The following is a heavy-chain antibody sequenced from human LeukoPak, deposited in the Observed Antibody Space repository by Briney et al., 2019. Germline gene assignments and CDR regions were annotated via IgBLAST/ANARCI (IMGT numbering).Heavy chain of an antibody. CDR2: ISYDGSNK. V-gene: IGHV3-30*03. CDR1: GFTFSSYG. CDR3: ARDLRYSSGWSASGMDV. J-gene: IGHJ6*03. D-gene: IGHD6-19*01. Sequence: GGSLRLSCAASGFTFSSYGMHWVRQAPGKGLEWVAVISYDGSNKFYGDSVKGRFTISRDNSKNTLFLQMNSLRAEDTAVYYCARDLRYSSGWSASGMDVWGKGTTVTISS.